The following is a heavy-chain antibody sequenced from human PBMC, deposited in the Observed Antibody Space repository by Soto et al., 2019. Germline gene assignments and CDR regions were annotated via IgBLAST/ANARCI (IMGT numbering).Heavy chain of an antibody. CDR1: GYPFTTYH. J-gene: IGHJ4*02. Sequence: ASVKVSCKASGYPFTTYHLHWVRQAAGQGLEWMGIVYVTGTGTRSAQKFQGRLTMTRDRSTSTVYMELSSLRSEDTAVYYCAGPEGYRSGTYYFESLGQATLVTLSS. CDR2: VYVTGTGT. V-gene: IGHV1-46*01. CDR3: AGPEGYRSGTYYFES. D-gene: IGHD3-10*01.